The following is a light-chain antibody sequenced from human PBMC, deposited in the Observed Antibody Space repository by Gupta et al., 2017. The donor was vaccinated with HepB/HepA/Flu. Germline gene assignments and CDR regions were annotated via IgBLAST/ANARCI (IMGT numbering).Light chain of an antibody. V-gene: IGKV3-15*01. Sequence: EIVMTQSPVTLSVSPGERATLSCRASQIISRDLAWYQQKPGQAPRLLIYGASTRANGIPARFSGSGSGTEFTLTISSLQSEDFAVYYCQQENNWPITFGRGTKVEIK. CDR2: GAS. CDR3: QQENNWPIT. J-gene: IGKJ4*01. CDR1: QIISRD.